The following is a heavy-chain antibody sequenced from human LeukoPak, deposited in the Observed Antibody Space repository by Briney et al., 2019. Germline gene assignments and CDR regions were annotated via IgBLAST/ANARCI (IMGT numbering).Heavy chain of an antibody. CDR3: ARETSSIAACGAAFDI. J-gene: IGHJ3*02. CDR2: ISYDGSNK. V-gene: IGHV3-30-3*01. D-gene: IGHD6-6*01. CDR1: GFTFSSYA. Sequence: GGSLRLSCAASGFTFSSYAMHWVRQAPGKGLEWVAVISYDGSNKYYADSVKGRFTISRDNSKNTLYLQMNSPRAEDTAVYYCARETSSIAACGAAFDIWGQGTMVTVSS.